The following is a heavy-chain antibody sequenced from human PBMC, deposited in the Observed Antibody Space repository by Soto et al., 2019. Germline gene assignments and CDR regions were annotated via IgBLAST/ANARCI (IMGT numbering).Heavy chain of an antibody. D-gene: IGHD6-13*01. CDR2: ISYDGSNK. V-gene: IGHV3-30*18. Sequence: GGSLRLSCAASGFTSSSYGMHWVRQAPGKGLEWVAVISYDGSNKYYADSVKGRFTISRDNSKNKLYLQMNSLRAEETAVYYCAKVSLAAAGTGWFDPWGQGTLVTVSS. J-gene: IGHJ5*02. CDR1: GFTSSSYG. CDR3: AKVSLAAAGTGWFDP.